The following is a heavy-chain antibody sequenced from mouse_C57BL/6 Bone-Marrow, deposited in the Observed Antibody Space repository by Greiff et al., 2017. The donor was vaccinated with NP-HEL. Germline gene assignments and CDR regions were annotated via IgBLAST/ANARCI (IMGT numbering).Heavy chain of an antibody. J-gene: IGHJ4*01. CDR2: IRNKANGYTS. Sequence: DVKLVESGGGLVQPGGSLSLSCAASGFTFTDYYMSWVRQPPGKALEWLGFIRNKANGYTSEYSVSVKGRFTISRDNSQSILYLQMNALRAEDSATCYCARYNGSSYYYAMDCWGQGTSVTVSS. D-gene: IGHD1-1*01. CDR3: ARYNGSSYYYAMDC. V-gene: IGHV7-3*01. CDR1: GFTFTDYY.